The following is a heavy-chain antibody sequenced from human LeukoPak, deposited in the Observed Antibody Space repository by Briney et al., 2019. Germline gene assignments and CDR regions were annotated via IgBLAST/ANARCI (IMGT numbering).Heavy chain of an antibody. CDR3: ARVPRDFWSGYYLDY. V-gene: IGHV1-8*02. J-gene: IGHJ4*02. CDR1: GYTFTSYG. D-gene: IGHD3-3*01. CDR2: MTPNSGNT. Sequence: ASVKVSCKASGYTFTSYGISWVRQAPGQGLEWMGWMTPNSGNTGYAQKFQGRVTITRNTSISTAYMELSSLRSEDTAVYYCARVPRDFWSGYYLDYWGQGTLVTVSS.